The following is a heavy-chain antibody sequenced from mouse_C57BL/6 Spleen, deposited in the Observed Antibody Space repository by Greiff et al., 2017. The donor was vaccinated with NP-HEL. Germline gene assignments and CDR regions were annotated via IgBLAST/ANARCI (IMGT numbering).Heavy chain of an antibody. J-gene: IGHJ4*01. CDR3: ARRGGSSSYYAMDY. CDR2: IYPGDGDT. V-gene: IGHV1-82*01. CDR1: GYAFSSSW. Sequence: VQLQQSGPELVKPGASVKISCKASGYAFSSSWMNWVKQRPGKGLEWIGRIYPGDGDTNYIGKFKGKATLTADKSSSTAYMQLSSLTSEDSAVYFSARRGGSSSYYAMDYWGQGTSVTVSS. D-gene: IGHD1-1*01.